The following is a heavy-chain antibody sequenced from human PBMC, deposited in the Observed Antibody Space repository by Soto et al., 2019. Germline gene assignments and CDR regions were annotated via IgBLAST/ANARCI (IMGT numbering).Heavy chain of an antibody. V-gene: IGHV3-64*01. CDR1: GFTFSSYA. CDR3: ARDSAHYYGSGSLDL. D-gene: IGHD3-10*01. Sequence: VQLVESGGGLVQPGGSLRLSCAASGFTFSSYAMHWVRQAPGKGLEYVSAISSNGGSTYYANSVKGRFTISRDNSKNTLYLQMGSLRAEDMAVYYCARDSAHYYGSGSLDLWGRGTLVTVSS. J-gene: IGHJ2*01. CDR2: ISSNGGST.